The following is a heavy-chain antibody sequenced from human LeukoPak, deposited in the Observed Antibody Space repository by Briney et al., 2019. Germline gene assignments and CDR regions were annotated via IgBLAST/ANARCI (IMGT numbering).Heavy chain of an antibody. V-gene: IGHV3-23*01. CDR2: ISGSGGST. CDR3: ARGLITEFGVVDDGFDI. D-gene: IGHD3-3*01. Sequence: GGSLRLSCAASGFTFSSDAMSWVRQAPGKGLEWVSAISGSGGSTYYADSVKSRFNISRDNSKNTLYLQMNSLRAEDTAVYYCARGLITEFGVVDDGFDIWGQGTMVTVSS. J-gene: IGHJ3*02. CDR1: GFTFSSDA.